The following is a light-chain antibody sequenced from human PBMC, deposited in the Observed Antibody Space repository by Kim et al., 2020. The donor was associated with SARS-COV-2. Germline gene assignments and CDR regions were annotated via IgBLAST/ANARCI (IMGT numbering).Light chain of an antibody. Sequence: VSPEQTARITCSGEKLGDKYACWYQQKPGQSPVLVIYQDSKRPSGIPERFSGSNSGNTATLTISGTQAMDEADYYCQAWDSSTGGVFGTGTKVTVL. CDR2: QDS. CDR1: KLGDKY. V-gene: IGLV3-1*01. CDR3: QAWDSSTGGV. J-gene: IGLJ1*01.